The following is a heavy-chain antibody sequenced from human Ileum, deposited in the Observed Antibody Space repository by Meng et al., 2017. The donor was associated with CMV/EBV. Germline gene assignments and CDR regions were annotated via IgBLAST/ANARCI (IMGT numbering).Heavy chain of an antibody. Sequence: GGSLRLFCGASGFTFKTHVMNWVRQAPGKGPEWVSSISGSGSNTYYADSVKGRFTISRDNSKNIFYLQMSSLRGEDTAVYYCTKNVKGGYCTSTSCFIPGMDVWGQGTTVTVSS. J-gene: IGHJ6*02. CDR1: GFTFKTHV. D-gene: IGHD2-2*01. CDR2: ISGSGSNT. CDR3: TKNVKGGYCTSTSCFIPGMDV. V-gene: IGHV3-23*01.